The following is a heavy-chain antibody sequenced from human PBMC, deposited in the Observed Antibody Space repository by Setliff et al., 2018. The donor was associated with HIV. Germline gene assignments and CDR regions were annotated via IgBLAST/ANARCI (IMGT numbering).Heavy chain of an antibody. Sequence: SETLSLTCTVSGGSISSGSYYWSWIRQPPGKGLEWIGDIYDSGRTNYNPSLKSRVSISVDTSENQFSLKLTSVTAADTAVYYCARDRSVPGTYRYFDYWSQGTLVTV. D-gene: IGHD2-2*01. J-gene: IGHJ4*02. CDR1: GGSISSGSYY. V-gene: IGHV4-61*01. CDR3: ARDRSVPGTYRYFDY. CDR2: IYDSGRT.